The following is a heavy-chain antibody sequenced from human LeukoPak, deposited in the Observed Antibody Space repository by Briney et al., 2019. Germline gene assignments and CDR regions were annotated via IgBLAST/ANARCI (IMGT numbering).Heavy chain of an antibody. Sequence: GGSLRLSCAAAGFIFSDYYMSWIRQAPGKGLEWVSYISSSGSTIYYADSVKGRFTISRDNAKNSLYLQMNSLRAEDTAVYYCARDRYDIFLFDYWGQGTLVTVSS. D-gene: IGHD3-9*01. V-gene: IGHV3-11*01. CDR2: ISSSGSTI. CDR1: GFIFSDYY. CDR3: ARDRYDIFLFDY. J-gene: IGHJ4*02.